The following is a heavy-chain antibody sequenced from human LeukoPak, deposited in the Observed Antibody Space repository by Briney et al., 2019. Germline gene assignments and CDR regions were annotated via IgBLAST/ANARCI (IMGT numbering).Heavy chain of an antibody. D-gene: IGHD1-14*01. Sequence: ASVKVSCKASGYTFTGYYMHWVRQATGQGLEWMGWMNPNSGNTGYAQKFQGRVTITRNTSISTAYMELSSLRSEDTAVYYCARGCNLYYFDYWGQGTLVTVSS. V-gene: IGHV1-8*03. CDR3: ARGCNLYYFDY. CDR1: GYTFTGYY. J-gene: IGHJ4*02. CDR2: MNPNSGNT.